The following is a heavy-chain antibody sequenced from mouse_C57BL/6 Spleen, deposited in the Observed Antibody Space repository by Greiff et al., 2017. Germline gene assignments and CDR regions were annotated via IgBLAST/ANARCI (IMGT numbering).Heavy chain of an antibody. J-gene: IGHJ4*01. CDR1: GYTFTSYW. Sequence: QVQLQQPGAELVRPGTSVKLSCKASGYTFTSYWMHWVKQRPGQGLEWIGVIDPSDSYTNYNQKFKGKATLTVDPSSSTAYRQLSSLTSEDSAVYYWARGGSRLYYARDYWGQGTSVTVSS. V-gene: IGHV1-59*01. CDR2: IDPSDSYT. CDR3: ARGGSRLYYARDY. D-gene: IGHD1-1*01.